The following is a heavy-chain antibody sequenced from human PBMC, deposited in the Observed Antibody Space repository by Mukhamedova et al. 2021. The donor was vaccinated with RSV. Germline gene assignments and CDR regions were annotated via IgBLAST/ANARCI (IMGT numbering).Heavy chain of an antibody. D-gene: IGHD2/OR15-2a*01. CDR1: YY. Sequence: YYWSWIRQPAETGLEWIGRIYPSGSTEYNPSVESRVTISVDTSKNQFFLKLNSVTAADTAVYYCARHFYRRVRADPYNSFDPW. V-gene: IGHV4-61*02. CDR3: ARHFYRRVRADPYNSFDP. J-gene: IGHJ5*02. CDR2: IYPSGST.